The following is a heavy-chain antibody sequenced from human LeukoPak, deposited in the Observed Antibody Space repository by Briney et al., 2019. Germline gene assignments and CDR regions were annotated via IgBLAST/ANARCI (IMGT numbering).Heavy chain of an antibody. CDR2: INPNSGGT. J-gene: IGHJ1*01. Sequence: ASVKVSCKACGYTFSGYYMHWVRQAPGQGLEWMGWINPNSGGTNYAQKFQGRVTMTRDTSISTAYMELSRLRSDDTAVDACARGYPLSTTADCTYFQHRLRGTLVTVSS. V-gene: IGHV1-2*02. CDR1: GYTFSGYY. CDR3: ARGYPLSTTADCTYFQH. D-gene: IGHD6-13*01.